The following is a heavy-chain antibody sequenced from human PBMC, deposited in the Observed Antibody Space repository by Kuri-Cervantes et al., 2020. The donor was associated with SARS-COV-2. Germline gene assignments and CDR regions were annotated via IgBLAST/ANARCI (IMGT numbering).Heavy chain of an antibody. D-gene: IGHD4-23*01. CDR1: GFTFSSLG. Sequence: LSLTCAASGFTFSSLGMHWVRPNPGKGLDWVAFIRYDGNSNFYADSVKGRFTISRDNSKNTLYLQMNSLRAEDTAVYYCAREVRTVGYSYYMDVLGKGTTVTVSS. J-gene: IGHJ6*03. V-gene: IGHV3-30*02. CDR2: IRYDGNSN. CDR3: AREVRTVGYSYYMDV.